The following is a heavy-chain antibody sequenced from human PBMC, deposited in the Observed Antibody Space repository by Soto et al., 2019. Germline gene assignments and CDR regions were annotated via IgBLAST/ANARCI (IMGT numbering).Heavy chain of an antibody. J-gene: IGHJ5*02. CDR1: GGSFSGYY. CDR2: INHSGST. Sequence: QVQLQQWGAGLLKPSETLSLTCAVYGGSFSGYYWSWIRQPPGQGLEWIVEINHSGSTTYTPSLMCLVTISVDTSKNRFCLRLSSVAAAVTVMYDWARGWYLPRLNRNNWFAPWVQGTLVTVSS. V-gene: IGHV4-34*01. CDR3: ARGWYLPRLNRNNWFAP. D-gene: IGHD2-15*01.